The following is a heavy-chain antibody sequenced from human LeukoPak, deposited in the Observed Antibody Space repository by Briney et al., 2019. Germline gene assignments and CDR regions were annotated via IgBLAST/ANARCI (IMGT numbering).Heavy chain of an antibody. CDR1: GLTFGSYA. CDR3: ARVRSITMVRGAIGL. J-gene: IGHJ4*02. V-gene: IGHV3-30*04. CDR2: ISYDGSNK. Sequence: GGSLRLSFAASGLTFGSYARHWVRQAPGKGLEGVAVISYDGSNKYYADSVKGRFTISRDNSKNTLYLQMNSLRAEDTAVYYCARVRSITMVRGAIGLWGQGTLVTVSS. D-gene: IGHD3-10*01.